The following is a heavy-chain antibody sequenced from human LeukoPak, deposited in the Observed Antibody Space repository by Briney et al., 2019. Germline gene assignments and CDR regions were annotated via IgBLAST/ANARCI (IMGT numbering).Heavy chain of an antibody. J-gene: IGHJ4*02. CDR2: IIPIFGTA. CDR1: GGTFSSYA. Sequence: ASVKVSCKASGGTFSSYAISWVRQAPGQGLEWMGGIIPIFGTAKYAQKFQGRVTITADESTSTVYMELSSLRSEDTAVYYCATHYYDSSGYYSYGNWGQGTLVTVSS. D-gene: IGHD3-22*01. V-gene: IGHV1-69*13. CDR3: ATHYYDSSGYYSYGN.